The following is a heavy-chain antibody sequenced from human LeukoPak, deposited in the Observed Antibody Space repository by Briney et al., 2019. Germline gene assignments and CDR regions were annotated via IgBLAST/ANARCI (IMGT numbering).Heavy chain of an antibody. J-gene: IGHJ1*01. CDR3: ARVALAYCGGDCYSPEYFQH. V-gene: IGHV4-34*01. D-gene: IGHD2-21*02. CDR2: INHSGST. CDR1: GGSFSGYY. Sequence: PSETLSLTCAVYGGSFSGYYWSWIRQPPGKGLEWIGEINHSGSTNYNPSLKSRVTISVDTSKNQFSLKLSSVTAADTAVYYCARVALAYCGGDCYSPEYFQHWGQGTLVTVSS.